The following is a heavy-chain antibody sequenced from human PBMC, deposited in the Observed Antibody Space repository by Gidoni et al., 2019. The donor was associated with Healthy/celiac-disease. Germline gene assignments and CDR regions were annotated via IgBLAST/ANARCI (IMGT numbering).Heavy chain of an antibody. CDR1: GFTFSSYE. J-gene: IGHJ4*02. D-gene: IGHD2-15*01. Sequence: EVQLVESGGGLVQPGGSLRLSCAASGFTFSSYEMNWVRQAPGKGLDWVSYISSSGSTIYYADSVKGRFTISRDNAKNSLYLQMNSLRAEDTAVYYCARDPYCSGGSCYPAFDYWGQGTLVTVSS. CDR3: ARDPYCSGGSCYPAFDY. V-gene: IGHV3-48*03. CDR2: ISSSGSTI.